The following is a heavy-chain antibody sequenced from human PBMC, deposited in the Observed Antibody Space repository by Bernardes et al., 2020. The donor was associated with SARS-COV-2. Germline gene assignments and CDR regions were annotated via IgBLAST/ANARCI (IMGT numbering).Heavy chain of an antibody. CDR3: ARHYTDSGSYEDWYFDL. Sequence: GGSLILSCAASGFTFSSYGMHWVRQAPGKGLEWVAVISYDGSNKYYADSVKGRFTISRDNSKNTLYLQMNSLRAEDTAVYYCARHYTDSGSYEDWYFDLWGRGTLVTVSS. J-gene: IGHJ2*01. CDR1: GFTFSSYG. V-gene: IGHV3-30*03. CDR2: ISYDGSNK. D-gene: IGHD1-26*01.